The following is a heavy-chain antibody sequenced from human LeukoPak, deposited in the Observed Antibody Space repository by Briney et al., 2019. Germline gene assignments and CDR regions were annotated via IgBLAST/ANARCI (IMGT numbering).Heavy chain of an antibody. V-gene: IGHV3-30*18. CDR1: GFTFSSYG. D-gene: IGHD3-22*01. J-gene: IGHJ4*02. CDR3: AKQGGYYDSSGFWEEYYFDY. Sequence: GRSLRLSCAASGFTFSSYGMHWLRQAPGKGLEGVAVISYDGSNKYYADSVKGRFTISRDNSKNTLYLQINSLRAEDTAVYYCAKQGGYYDSSGFWEEYYFDYWGQGTLVTVSS. CDR2: ISYDGSNK.